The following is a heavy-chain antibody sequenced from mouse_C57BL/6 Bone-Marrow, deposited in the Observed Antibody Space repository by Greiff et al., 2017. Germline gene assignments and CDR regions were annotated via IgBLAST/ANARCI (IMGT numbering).Heavy chain of an antibody. CDR2: IYPGDGAT. V-gene: IGHV1-82*01. CDR3: ARSLWFAY. CDR1: GYAFSSSW. D-gene: IGHD6-2*01. Sequence: QVQLQQSGPELVKPGASVKISCKASGYAFSSSWMNWVKQRPGKGLEWIGRIYPGDGATNYNGKFKGKVTLTADKSSSTAFMQISSLTSEDSAVYLCARSLWFAYWGQGTLVTVSA. J-gene: IGHJ3*01.